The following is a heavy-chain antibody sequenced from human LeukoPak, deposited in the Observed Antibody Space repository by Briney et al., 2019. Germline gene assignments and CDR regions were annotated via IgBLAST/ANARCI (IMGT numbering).Heavy chain of an antibody. CDR1: GFTFSSYA. CDR2: ISDSGRST. D-gene: IGHD1-26*01. CDR3: AKVDRFSGSYRSLDY. J-gene: IGHJ4*02. V-gene: IGHV3-23*01. Sequence: GGSLRLSCAASGFTFSSYAMSWVRQASGTGLEWVSLISDSGRSTYYADSLKGRFTISRDNSKNTVYLQLSSLRAEDTAVYYCAKVDRFSGSYRSLDYWGQGTLVSVSS.